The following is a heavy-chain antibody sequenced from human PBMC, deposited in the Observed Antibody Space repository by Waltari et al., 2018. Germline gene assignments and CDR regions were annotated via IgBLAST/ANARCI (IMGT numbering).Heavy chain of an antibody. CDR1: GFRFGDSW. CDR2: INVDGGYI. D-gene: IGHD5-12*01. Sequence: EVHLAESGGGVVQPGGSLRLSCTGSGFRFGDSWMLWVREAPGKGLEWVSRINVDGGYISYGDSVKGRFTISRDNAKNTVFLQLNSLRADDTAVYFCARKAGSGYPYGPFYYDNWGQGTLVTVSS. CDR3: ARKAGSGYPYGPFYYDN. J-gene: IGHJ4*02. V-gene: IGHV3-74*01.